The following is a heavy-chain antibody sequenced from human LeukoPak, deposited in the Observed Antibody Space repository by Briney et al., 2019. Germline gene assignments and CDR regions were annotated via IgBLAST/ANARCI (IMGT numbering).Heavy chain of an antibody. Sequence: GGSLRLSCAASGFTFSSYSMNWVRQAPGKGLEWVSYIGSSSSTIYYADSVKGRFTISRDNSKNTLYLQMNSLRAEDTAVYYCAKRPVVAAGLYYFDYWGQGTLVTVSS. CDR1: GFTFSSYS. CDR3: AKRPVVAAGLYYFDY. D-gene: IGHD2-15*01. CDR2: IGSSSSTI. V-gene: IGHV3-48*01. J-gene: IGHJ4*02.